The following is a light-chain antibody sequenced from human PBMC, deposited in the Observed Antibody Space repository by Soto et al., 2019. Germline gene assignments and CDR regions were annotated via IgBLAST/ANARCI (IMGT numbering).Light chain of an antibody. CDR1: QRVSRK. CDR2: GAS. Sequence: DIVMTQSPATLSVAPGERVTFSCRASQRVSRKLAWYQHKPGQAPRLLISGASTGATGIPARFSGSGSGTEFTLTISSLQYEDCVIYYCQQYHTCPITFGGGTKVEIK. J-gene: IGKJ4*01. CDR3: QQYHTCPIT. V-gene: IGKV3-15*01.